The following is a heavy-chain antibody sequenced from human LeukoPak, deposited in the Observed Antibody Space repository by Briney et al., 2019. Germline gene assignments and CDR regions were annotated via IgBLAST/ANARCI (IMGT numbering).Heavy chain of an antibody. Sequence: GESLKISCKASGYSFTNYWIVWVRQMPRKGLEWMGIIYSDDSGTRYSPSFQGQVTISADKSISTAYLQWTTLKASDTAMYYCARDGNVVGATGNDAFDIWGQGAMVTVSS. J-gene: IGHJ3*02. D-gene: IGHD1-26*01. CDR3: ARDGNVVGATGNDAFDI. CDR1: GYSFTNYW. V-gene: IGHV5-51*01. CDR2: IYSDDSGT.